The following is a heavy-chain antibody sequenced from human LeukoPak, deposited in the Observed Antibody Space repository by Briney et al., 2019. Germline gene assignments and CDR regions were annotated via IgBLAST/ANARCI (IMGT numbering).Heavy chain of an antibody. CDR3: ARVAVGYDFWSGYYFDS. V-gene: IGHV3-30-3*01. Sequence: GGSLRLSCAASGFTFSSYAMHWVRQAPGKGLEWVAVISYDGSNKYYADSVKGRFTISRDNSKNTLYLQMDSLRAEDTAVYYCARVAVGYDFWSGYYFDSWGQETLVTVSS. CDR1: GFTFSSYA. CDR2: ISYDGSNK. D-gene: IGHD3-3*01. J-gene: IGHJ4*02.